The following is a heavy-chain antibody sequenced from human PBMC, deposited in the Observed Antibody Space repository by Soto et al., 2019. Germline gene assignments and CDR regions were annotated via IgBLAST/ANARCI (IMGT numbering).Heavy chain of an antibody. CDR2: IYSGGVT. Sequence: LRLSCAASGFTIRNYDMHWVRQTTGKGLEWVSVIYSGGVTYYPDSVKGRFTTIRDTSKNTVYLQMNSLRADDTAMYYCARDPSTTGYYGLDVWGQGTTVTVSS. CDR1: GFTIRNYD. CDR3: ARDPSTTGYYGLDV. V-gene: IGHV3-53*01. J-gene: IGHJ6*02.